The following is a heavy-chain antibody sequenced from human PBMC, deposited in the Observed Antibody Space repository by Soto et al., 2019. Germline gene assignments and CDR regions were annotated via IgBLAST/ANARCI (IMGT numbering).Heavy chain of an antibody. CDR1: GFTISGHW. D-gene: IGHD6-6*01. J-gene: IGHJ6*02. Sequence: GGSLRLSCAASGFTISGHWMHWVRRAPGKGLVWVSRINSDGSSTSYGDSVKGRVTISRDNAKNTLYLQLSSLRGEDTGVYYCARESASLPPPSIMDVWGQGTTVTVSS. CDR2: INSDGSST. CDR3: ARESASLPPPSIMDV. V-gene: IGHV3-74*01.